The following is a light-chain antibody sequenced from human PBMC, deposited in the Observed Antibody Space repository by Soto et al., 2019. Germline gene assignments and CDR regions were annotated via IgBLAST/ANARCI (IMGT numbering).Light chain of an antibody. CDR2: GAS. V-gene: IGKV3-20*01. CDR3: QQYGSSPYT. CDR1: QSVPADY. J-gene: IGKJ2*01. Sequence: DIALTQSPGTLSLSPGERATLSCRASQSVPADYLAWYQQRHGQAPRLLLYGASNRATGVPDRFSGSGSGTDFTLIISRLEPEDFAVYVCQQYGSSPYTFGQGTKLEIK.